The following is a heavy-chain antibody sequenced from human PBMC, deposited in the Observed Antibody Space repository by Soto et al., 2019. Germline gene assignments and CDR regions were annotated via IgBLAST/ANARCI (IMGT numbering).Heavy chain of an antibody. CDR3: ARVVDIAAAGGRGNWFDP. CDR1: GGSISSYY. CDR2: IYYSGST. V-gene: IGHV4-59*01. Sequence: SETLSLTCTVSGGSISSYYWSWIRQPPGKGLEWIGYIYYSGSTNYNPSLKSRVTISVDTSKNQFSPKLSSVTAADTAVYYCARVVDIAAAGGRGNWFDPWGQGTLVTVSS. J-gene: IGHJ5*02. D-gene: IGHD6-13*01.